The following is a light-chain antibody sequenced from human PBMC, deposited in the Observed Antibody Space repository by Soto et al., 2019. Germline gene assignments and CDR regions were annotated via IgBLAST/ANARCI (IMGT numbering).Light chain of an antibody. V-gene: IGLV1-40*01. CDR3: QSYDSSLSALYV. J-gene: IGLJ1*01. Sequence: QAVVTQPPSVSGAPGQRVTISCTGSRSNIGAGYVVHWYQQLPGTAPKLLIYGNNNRPSGVPDRFSGSKSGTSASLAITGLQAEDEADYYCQSYDSSLSALYVFGTGTKLTVL. CDR1: RSNIGAGYV. CDR2: GNN.